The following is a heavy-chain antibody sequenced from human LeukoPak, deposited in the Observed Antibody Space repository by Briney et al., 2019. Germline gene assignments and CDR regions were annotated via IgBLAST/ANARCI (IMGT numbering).Heavy chain of an antibody. Sequence: PGGSLRLSCAASGFTFTSYGMHWVRQAPGKGLEWVAVVSFDGGGKYYGDSVKGRFTIFRDNAKNSLYLQMNSLRAEDTAVYYCARDAYCGGDCYYDYWGQGTLVTVSS. D-gene: IGHD2-21*02. CDR1: GFTFTSYG. V-gene: IGHV3-30*03. J-gene: IGHJ4*02. CDR2: VSFDGGGK. CDR3: ARDAYCGGDCYYDY.